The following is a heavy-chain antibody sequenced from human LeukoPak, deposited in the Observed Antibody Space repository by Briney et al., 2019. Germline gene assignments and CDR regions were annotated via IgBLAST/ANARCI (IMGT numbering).Heavy chain of an antibody. CDR2: IKQEGSET. J-gene: IGHJ4*02. D-gene: IGHD2-8*01. V-gene: IGHV3-7*01. Sequence: GGSLRLSCAASGFTFTTYWMTWVRQAPGKGLEWVASIKQEGSETSYVGSVKGRFTISRDNARNSVYLQMNSLRAEDTAVYYCAKLMFLWPPIYFDYWGQGTLVTVSS. CDR1: GFTFTTYW. CDR3: AKLMFLWPPIYFDY.